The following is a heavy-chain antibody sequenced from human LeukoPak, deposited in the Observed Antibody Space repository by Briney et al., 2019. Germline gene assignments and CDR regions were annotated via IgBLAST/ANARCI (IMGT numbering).Heavy chain of an antibody. CDR3: ARRTRRYYYDSSGYPFDY. CDR1: GASISSYY. CDR2: ISTSGST. J-gene: IGHJ4*02. D-gene: IGHD3-22*01. Sequence: KPSETLSLTCTVSGASISSYYCSWLRQPPGKGLEWIGDISTSGSTNYNPSLKSRITISIDTSKNQFSLKLSSVTAADTAVYYCARRTRRYYYDSSGYPFDYWGQGTLVTVSS. V-gene: IGHV4-4*09.